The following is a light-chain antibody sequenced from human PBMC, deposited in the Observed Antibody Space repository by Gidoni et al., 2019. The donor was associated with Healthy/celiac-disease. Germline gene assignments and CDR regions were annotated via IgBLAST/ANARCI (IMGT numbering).Light chain of an antibody. Sequence: DIQMTQSPSSLSASVGDRVTITCQASQDISRYLNWYQQKPGKAPKLLIYGASNLETGVPSRFSGSGSGPDFTFTISSLQPEDIAAYYCQQYDNLPPLTFGGGTKVEIK. J-gene: IGKJ4*01. CDR2: GAS. V-gene: IGKV1-33*01. CDR1: QDISRY. CDR3: QQYDNLPPLT.